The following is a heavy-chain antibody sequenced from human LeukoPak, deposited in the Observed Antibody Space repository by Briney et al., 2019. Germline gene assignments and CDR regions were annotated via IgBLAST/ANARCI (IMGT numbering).Heavy chain of an antibody. D-gene: IGHD3-22*01. Sequence: GGSLRLSCAAFGFTFSSYGMHWVRQTLGRGLEWVAFIRHDGSYQQYADSVKGRFTVSRDNSKDMVYLQMNSLRTEDTAVYYCAKNRDSSDYPRDFDFWGQGTLVTVSS. CDR2: IRHDGSYQ. V-gene: IGHV3-30*02. J-gene: IGHJ4*02. CDR1: GFTFSSYG. CDR3: AKNRDSSDYPRDFDF.